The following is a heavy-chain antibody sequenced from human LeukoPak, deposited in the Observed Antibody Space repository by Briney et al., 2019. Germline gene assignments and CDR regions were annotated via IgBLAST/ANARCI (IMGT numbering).Heavy chain of an antibody. CDR3: ARDGPTYYYDTSGYYFAY. Sequence: SETLSLTCTVPGGSISSYYWSWIRQPAGKGLEWIGSIYHTGSTYYNPSLKSRVTISIDTSKNQFSLKLSSVTAADTAVYYCARDGPTYYYDTSGYYFAYWGQGTLVTVSS. V-gene: IGHV4-4*07. CDR1: GGSISSYY. J-gene: IGHJ4*02. CDR2: IYHTGST. D-gene: IGHD3-22*01.